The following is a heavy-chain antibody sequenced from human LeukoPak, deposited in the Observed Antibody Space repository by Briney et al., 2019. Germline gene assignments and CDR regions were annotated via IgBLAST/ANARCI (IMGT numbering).Heavy chain of an antibody. Sequence: GGSLRLSCAASGFTFSSYSMNWVRQAPGKGLEWVSSISSSSSYIYYADSVKGRFTISRDNSKNTLYLQMNGLRAEDTAIYYCATLGVRADRRGIDYWGQGTLVTGSS. CDR2: ISSSSSYI. V-gene: IGHV3-21*04. CDR3: ATLGVRADRRGIDY. CDR1: GFTFSSYS. D-gene: IGHD3-16*01. J-gene: IGHJ4*02.